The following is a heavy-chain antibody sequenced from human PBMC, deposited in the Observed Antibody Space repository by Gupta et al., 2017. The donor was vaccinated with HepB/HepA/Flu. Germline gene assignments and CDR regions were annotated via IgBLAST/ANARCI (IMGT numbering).Heavy chain of an antibody. Sequence: QVQLLQSGAEVKKPGSSVKVSCRASGYIFTKHYVHWVRQAPVQGLEWMGMISPRDGATSYAQKFQDRVTMTTDTSSSTAYMELRSRRTDDTAAYYCAVEEAGLWDFAFWGQGTLVTVSS. CDR2: ISPRDGAT. D-gene: IGHD1-26*01. V-gene: IGHV1-46*01. J-gene: IGHJ3*01. CDR1: GYIFTKHY. CDR3: AVEEAGLWDFAF.